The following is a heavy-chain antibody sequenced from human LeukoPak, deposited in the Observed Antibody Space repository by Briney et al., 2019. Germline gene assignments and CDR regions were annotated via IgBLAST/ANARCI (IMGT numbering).Heavy chain of an antibody. CDR3: AREVYSSIWRHFDY. V-gene: IGHV3-74*01. D-gene: IGHD6-13*01. CDR2: IDSDGSST. CDR1: GFSFSSHW. J-gene: IGHJ4*02. Sequence: GGSLRLSCAASGFSFSSHWMHWVRQAQGKGLVWVSRIDSDGSSTVYADSVKGRFTVSRDNAKSTLYLQMNSLRAEDTAVYYCAREVYSSIWRHFDYWGPGSLVTVSS.